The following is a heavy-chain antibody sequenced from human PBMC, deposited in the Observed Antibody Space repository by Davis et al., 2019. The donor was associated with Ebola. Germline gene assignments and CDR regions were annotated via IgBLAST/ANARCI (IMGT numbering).Heavy chain of an antibody. D-gene: IGHD2-2*02. CDR1: GGSISSGDYY. CDR3: ARGLVVVPAAIRGNYYYYMDV. CDR2: IYYSGST. J-gene: IGHJ6*03. V-gene: IGHV4-30-4*08. Sequence: PSETLSLTCTVSGGSISSGDYYWSWIRQPPGKGLEWIGYIYYSGSTYYNPSLKSRVTISVDTSKNQFSLKLSSVTAADTAVYYCARGLVVVPAAIRGNYYYYMDVWGKGTTVTVSS.